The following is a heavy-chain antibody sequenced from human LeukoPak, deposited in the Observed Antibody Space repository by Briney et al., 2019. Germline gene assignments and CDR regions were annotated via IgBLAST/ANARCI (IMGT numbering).Heavy chain of an antibody. V-gene: IGHV1-2*06. D-gene: IGHD3-22*01. Sequence: ASVKVSCKASGYTFTGYYMHWVRQAPGQGLEWKGRINPNSGGTNYAQKFQGRVTMTRDTSISTAYMELSRLRSDDTAVYYCARGGGDYYDSSDAFDIWGQGTMVTVSS. CDR1: GYTFTGYY. J-gene: IGHJ3*02. CDR3: ARGGGDYYDSSDAFDI. CDR2: INPNSGGT.